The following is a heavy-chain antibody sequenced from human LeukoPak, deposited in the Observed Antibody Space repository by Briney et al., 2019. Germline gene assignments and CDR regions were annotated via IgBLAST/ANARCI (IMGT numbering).Heavy chain of an antibody. CDR1: GFTFSDYA. D-gene: IGHD3-3*01. V-gene: IGHV3-30*04. Sequence: GGSLRLSCAASGFTFSDYAMHWVRQAPGKGLEWVAVTSYDGRNKYYADSAKGRVSISRDNSKNTLYLQMNSLRAEDTAVYYCARDFFRYDYWGQGTLVTVSS. CDR2: TSYDGRNK. CDR3: ARDFFRYDY. J-gene: IGHJ4*02.